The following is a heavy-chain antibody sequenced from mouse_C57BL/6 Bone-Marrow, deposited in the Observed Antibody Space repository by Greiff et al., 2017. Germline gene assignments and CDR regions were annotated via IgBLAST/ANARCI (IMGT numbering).Heavy chain of an antibody. J-gene: IGHJ4*01. CDR1: GYTFTSYW. V-gene: IGHV1-5*01. Sequence: EVQRVESGTVLARPGASVKMSCKTSGYTFTSYWMHWIKQRPGQGLEWIGAIYPGNSDTSYNQKFKGKAKLTAVTSASTAYMELSSLTNEDSAVYYCTKPKLGRGMDYWGQGTSVTVSS. D-gene: IGHD4-1*01. CDR3: TKPKLGRGMDY. CDR2: IYPGNSDT.